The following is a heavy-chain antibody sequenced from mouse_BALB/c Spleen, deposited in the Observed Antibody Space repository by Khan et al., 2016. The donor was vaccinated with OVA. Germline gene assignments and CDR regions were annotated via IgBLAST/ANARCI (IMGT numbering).Heavy chain of an antibody. V-gene: IGHV1S136*01. J-gene: IGHJ3*01. CDR3: ARKASNWDFSFAY. CDR1: GYTFTNYV. CDR2: INPDNDGT. Sequence: VQLKQSGPELVKPGASVKMSCKASGYTFTNYVIHWVMQKPGQGLEWIGYINPDNDGTRFNENFKGKATLTSDKSSSTAYMELSSLTSEDSAVYYCARKASNWDFSFAYWGQGTLVTVSA. D-gene: IGHD4-1*01.